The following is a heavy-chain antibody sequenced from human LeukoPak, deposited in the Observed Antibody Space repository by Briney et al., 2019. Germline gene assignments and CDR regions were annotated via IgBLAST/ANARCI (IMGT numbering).Heavy chain of an antibody. CDR2: IYSGGAT. D-gene: IGHD4-17*01. CDR3: AKYKLMTTVTTPDY. CDR1: GFTVISNL. Sequence: GGSLRLSCAASGFTVISNLMTWVRQSPGRGLEWLSSIYSGGATYYADSVKGRFTISRDHSNNSVSLQMTNLRVEDTAIYYCAKYKLMTTVTTPDYWGQGTLVTVSS. J-gene: IGHJ4*02. V-gene: IGHV3-53*01.